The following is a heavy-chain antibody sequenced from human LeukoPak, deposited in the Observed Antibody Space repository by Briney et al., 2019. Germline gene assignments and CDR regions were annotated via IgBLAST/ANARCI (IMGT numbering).Heavy chain of an antibody. CDR2: IYKNGST. Sequence: RSSETLSLTCTVSGASLSSYYWSWIRQPPGKGLEWIGNIYKNGSTNYNPSLKSRVTISIDTSKNQFSLRLSSVTAADTAVYYCARLDYDILTGSSYFFDYWGQGPLVTVSS. J-gene: IGHJ4*02. CDR3: ARLDYDILTGSSYFFDY. D-gene: IGHD3-9*01. CDR1: GASLSSYY. V-gene: IGHV4-59*08.